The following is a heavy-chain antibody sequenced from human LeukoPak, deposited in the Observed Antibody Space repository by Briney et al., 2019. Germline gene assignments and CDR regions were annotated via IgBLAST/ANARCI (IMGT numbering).Heavy chain of an antibody. J-gene: IGHJ6*03. D-gene: IGHD2-2*01. CDR1: GFTFSRYW. CDR2: IKQDGSEK. CDR3: ARDYISSPAAYYYMDV. V-gene: IGHV3-7*01. Sequence: PGGSLRLSCAASGFTFSRYWMTWVRQAPGKGLEWVANIKQDGSEKYYVDSVKGRFTISRDNAKNSLYLQMNSLRAEDTAVYYCARDYISSPAAYYYMDVWGKGTTVTVSS.